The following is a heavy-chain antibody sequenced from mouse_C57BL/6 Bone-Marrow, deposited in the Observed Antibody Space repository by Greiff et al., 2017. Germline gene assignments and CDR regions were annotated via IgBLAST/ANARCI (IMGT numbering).Heavy chain of an antibody. V-gene: IGHV5-4*01. CDR2: ISDGGSYT. D-gene: IGHD1-2*01. Sequence: EVHLVESGGGLVKPGGSLKLSCAASGFTFSSYAMSWVRQTPEKRLEWVATISDGGSYTYYPDNVKGRFTISRDNAKNNLYLQMSHQKSEDTAMYYCASITTARDWFAYWGQGTLVTVSA. CDR3: ASITTARDWFAY. CDR1: GFTFSSYA. J-gene: IGHJ3*01.